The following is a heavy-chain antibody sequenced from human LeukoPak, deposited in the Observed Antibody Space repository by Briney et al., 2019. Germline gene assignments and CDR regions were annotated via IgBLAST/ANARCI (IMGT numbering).Heavy chain of an antibody. V-gene: IGHV3-23*01. D-gene: IGHD3-16*02. Sequence: SGGSLRLSCAASGFTFSSYAMSWVRQAPGKGLEWVSAISGSGGSTYYADSVKGRFTISRDNSKNTLYLQMNSLRAEDTAVYYCAKDHVPYDYVWGSYRPEMFWDYWGQGTLVTVSS. CDR1: GFTFSSYA. CDR3: AKDHVPYDYVWGSYRPEMFWDY. J-gene: IGHJ4*02. CDR2: ISGSGGST.